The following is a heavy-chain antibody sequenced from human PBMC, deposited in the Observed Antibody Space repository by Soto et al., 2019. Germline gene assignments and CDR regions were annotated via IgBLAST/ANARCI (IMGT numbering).Heavy chain of an antibody. CDR3: ARDPLNHMFDP. CDR1: GYTFTSYG. J-gene: IGHJ5*02. V-gene: IGHV1-18*01. Sequence: ASVKVSCKASGYTFTSYGISWVRQAPGQGLEWMGWISVYNGNTNYAQRLQGRVTMTTDTSTSTAYMELRSLRSDDTAVYHCARDPLNHMFDPWGQGTLVTVSS. CDR2: ISVYNGNT.